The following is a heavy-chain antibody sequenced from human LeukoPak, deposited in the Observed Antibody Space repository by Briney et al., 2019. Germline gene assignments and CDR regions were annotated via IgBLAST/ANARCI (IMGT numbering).Heavy chain of an antibody. CDR1: GGSISSYY. Sequence: SETLSLTCTVSGGSISSYYWSWIRQPPGKGLEWIGYIYYSGSTNYNPPLKSRVTISVDTSKNQFSLKLSSVTAADTAVYYCARGLGVTIFGVVAYFDYWGQGTLVTVSS. J-gene: IGHJ4*02. CDR3: ARGLGVTIFGVVAYFDY. CDR2: IYYSGST. D-gene: IGHD3-3*01. V-gene: IGHV4-59*01.